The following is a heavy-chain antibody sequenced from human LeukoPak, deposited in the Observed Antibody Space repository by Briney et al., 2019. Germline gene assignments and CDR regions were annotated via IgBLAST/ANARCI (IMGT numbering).Heavy chain of an antibody. Sequence: GSLRLSCAASGFTFDDYGMSWVRQAPGKGLEWVSGINWNGGSTGYADSVKGRFTISRDNAKNSLYLQMNSLRAEDTALYYCARVSTSFFLLDYWGQGILVTVSS. D-gene: IGHD2-2*01. J-gene: IGHJ4*02. CDR2: INWNGGST. CDR1: GFTFDDYG. CDR3: ARVSTSFFLLDY. V-gene: IGHV3-20*04.